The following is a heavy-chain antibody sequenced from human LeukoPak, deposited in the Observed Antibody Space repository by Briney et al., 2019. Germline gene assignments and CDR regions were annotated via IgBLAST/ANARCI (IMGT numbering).Heavy chain of an antibody. CDR1: GFTFSDYY. CDR2: ISSSGYTI. Sequence: PGGSLRLSCAASGFTFSDYYMSWIRQAPGKGLEWVSYISSSGYTIYYADSVKGRFTISRDNAKNSLYLQMNSLRAEDTAVYYCARGRPMITFGGAPPNYFDYWGQGTLVTVSS. J-gene: IGHJ4*02. CDR3: ARGRPMITFGGAPPNYFDY. D-gene: IGHD3-16*01. V-gene: IGHV3-11*04.